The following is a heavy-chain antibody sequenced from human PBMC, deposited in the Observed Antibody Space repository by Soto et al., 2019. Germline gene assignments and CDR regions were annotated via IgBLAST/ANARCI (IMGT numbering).Heavy chain of an antibody. Sequence: QAQLVQSGGEVKRPGASVKVSCKASGYTFNKYGFNWVRQAPGQGLEWMGRISAFNDYTNLAQKFQGRVTLTTDASTNTAYMELEILRSDDTAMYYCARGRGGVITAGTPEAFNVWGQGTKVTVSS. D-gene: IGHD3-3*01. CDR2: ISAFNDYT. CDR1: GYTFNKYG. J-gene: IGHJ3*01. V-gene: IGHV1-18*01. CDR3: ARGRGGVITAGTPEAFNV.